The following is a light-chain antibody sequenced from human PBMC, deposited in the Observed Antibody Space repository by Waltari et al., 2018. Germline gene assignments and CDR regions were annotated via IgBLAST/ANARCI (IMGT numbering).Light chain of an antibody. J-gene: IGLJ2*01. V-gene: IGLV3-19*01. Sequence: SSELTQDPAVSVALGQTVRLPCQGDRPSTYSVSWFHQKPGQAPALVIYGKNNRPSGIPDRFSASSSGSTASLTIIGAQAEDEADYYCHSRDSSGDVVIGGGTKLTVV. CDR1: RPSTYS. CDR3: HSRDSSGDVV. CDR2: GKN.